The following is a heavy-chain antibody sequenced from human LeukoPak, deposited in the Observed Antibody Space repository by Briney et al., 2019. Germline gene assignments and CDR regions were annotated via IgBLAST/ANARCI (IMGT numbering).Heavy chain of an antibody. D-gene: IGHD2-21*02. Sequence: GGSLRLSYAASGFTFSDYYMSWIRQAPGKGLEWVSYISYSSSYTNYADSVKGRFTISRDNARNSLFLQMNSLRAEDTAVYYCARGGNSVTAPENYWGQGTLVTVSS. CDR3: ARGGNSVTAPENY. CDR1: GFTFSDYY. V-gene: IGHV3-11*05. CDR2: ISYSSSYT. J-gene: IGHJ4*02.